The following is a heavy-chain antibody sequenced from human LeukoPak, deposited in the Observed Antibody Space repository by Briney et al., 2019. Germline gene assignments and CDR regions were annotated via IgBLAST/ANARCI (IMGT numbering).Heavy chain of an antibody. CDR2: INSDGSST. V-gene: IGHV3-74*01. Sequence: GGSLRLSCAASGFTFSSYWMHWVRHAPGKGLVWVSRINSDGSSTSYADSVKGRFTISRDNAKNTLYPQMNSLRAEDTAVYHCARDTSWETYDCWGQGTLAVVSS. J-gene: IGHJ4*02. CDR3: ARDTSWETYDC. CDR1: GFTFSSYW. D-gene: IGHD1-26*01.